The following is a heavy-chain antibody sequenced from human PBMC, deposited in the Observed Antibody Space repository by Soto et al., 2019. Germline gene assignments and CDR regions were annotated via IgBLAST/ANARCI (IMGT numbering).Heavy chain of an antibody. CDR3: AKDAIVATFLMDV. D-gene: IGHD5-12*01. V-gene: IGHV3-23*01. J-gene: IGHJ6*03. Sequence: WGPLRLPRSVFGFTFSSFAIRWIRKAQGKGLEWVSAISGSGGSTYYADSVKGRFTTSRDNSKNTLYLQMNSLRAEDTAVYYCAKDAIVATFLMDVWGKGTTVTVSS. CDR2: ISGSGGST. CDR1: GFTFSSFA.